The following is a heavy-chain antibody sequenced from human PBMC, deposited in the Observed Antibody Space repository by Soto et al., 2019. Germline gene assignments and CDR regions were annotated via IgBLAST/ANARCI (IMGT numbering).Heavy chain of an antibody. Sequence: QVHLVQSGAEVKKPGASGKVSCKGSGYGFTTYGITWVRQAPGQGLEWMAWISAHNGNTNYAQKLQGRVTVTRDTYTSTAYMELRSLRSDDTAVYYCARGRYGDYWGQGALVTVSS. J-gene: IGHJ4*02. V-gene: IGHV1-18*01. CDR2: ISAHNGNT. CDR3: ARGRYGDY. D-gene: IGHD1-1*01. CDR1: GYGFTTYG.